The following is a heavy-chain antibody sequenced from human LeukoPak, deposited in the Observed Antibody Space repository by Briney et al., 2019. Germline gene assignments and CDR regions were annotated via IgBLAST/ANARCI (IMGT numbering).Heavy chain of an antibody. CDR2: INSDGSST. CDR3: ARGAAAGTGTIDY. D-gene: IGHD6-13*01. Sequence: GGSLRLSCAASGFTFSSYWMHWVRQAPGKGLVWVSRINSDGSSTSYADSVKGRFTISRDDAKNTLYLQMNSLRAEDTAVYYCARGAAAGTGTIDYWGQGTLVTVSS. J-gene: IGHJ4*02. CDR1: GFTFSSYW. V-gene: IGHV3-74*01.